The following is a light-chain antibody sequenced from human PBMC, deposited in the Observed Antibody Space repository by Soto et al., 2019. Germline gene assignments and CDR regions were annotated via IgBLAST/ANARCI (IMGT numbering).Light chain of an antibody. CDR3: QQYHSYSYT. V-gene: IGKV1-5*01. J-gene: IGKJ2*01. CDR2: DAS. CDR1: QTVSTW. Sequence: DVQMTQSPSTLSASVGDRVTITFRASQTVSTWLAWYQQKPGKAPKLLIYDASSLASGVPSRFSGSGSETEFTLTINSLQPDDFATYYCQQYHSYSYTFGQGTKVDIK.